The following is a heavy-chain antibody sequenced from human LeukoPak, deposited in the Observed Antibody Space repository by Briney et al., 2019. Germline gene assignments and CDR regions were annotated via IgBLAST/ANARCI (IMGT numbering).Heavy chain of an antibody. CDR3: ARRLTQYDCFNP. Sequence: SQTLSLTCAISGDSVSSNSVTWNWIRQSPSRGLEWLGRTYYRSTWYNDYAVSVRGRVTVNPDTSKNQFSLHLNSVTPEDTAVYYCARRLTQYDCFNPWGQGILVTVSS. CDR1: GDSVSSNSVT. V-gene: IGHV6-1*01. J-gene: IGHJ5*02. D-gene: IGHD2-2*01. CDR2: TYYRSTWYN.